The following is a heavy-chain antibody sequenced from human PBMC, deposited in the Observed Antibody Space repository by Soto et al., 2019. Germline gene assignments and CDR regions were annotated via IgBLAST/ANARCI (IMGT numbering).Heavy chain of an antibody. V-gene: IGHV3-11*01. CDR2: LSTTRSST. Sequence: GGSLRLSCAASRFSFSDYYMSWIRQAPGKGLASVSFLSTTRSSTDYADSVKGRFTISRDNAKNSLSPHMNTLRAEDTHVYYCANLAKNDDHDMDVGGKGTAVTVS. CDR1: RFSFSDYY. CDR3: ANLAKNDDHDMDV. J-gene: IGHJ6*03. D-gene: IGHD1-1*01.